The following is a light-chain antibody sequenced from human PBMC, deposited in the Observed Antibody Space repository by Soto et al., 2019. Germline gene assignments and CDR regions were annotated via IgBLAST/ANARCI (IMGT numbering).Light chain of an antibody. J-gene: IGKJ5*01. CDR3: QQYGSSPLIT. CDR1: QSVSSY. CDR2: DAS. Sequence: EIVLPQSPATVSLPPGARSTLSGRGSQSVSSYLAWYQQKPGQAPRLLIYDASNRATGIPARFSGSGSGTDFTLTIRRLEPEDLAVYHCQQYGSSPLITFGKGTRLEI. V-gene: IGKV3-20*01.